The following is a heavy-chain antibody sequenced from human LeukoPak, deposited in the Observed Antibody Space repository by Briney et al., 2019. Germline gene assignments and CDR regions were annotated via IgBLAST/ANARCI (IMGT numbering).Heavy chain of an antibody. CDR1: GYTFTSYG. CDR3: ATNPKLELRGFDY. J-gene: IGHJ4*02. V-gene: IGHV1-18*01. D-gene: IGHD1-7*01. CDR2: ISAYNGNT. Sequence: ASVKVSCKASGYTFTSYGISWVRQAPGQGLEWMGWISAYNGNTNYAQKLQGRVTMTEDTSTDTAYMELSSLRSEDTAVYYCATNPKLELRGFDYWGQGTLVTVSS.